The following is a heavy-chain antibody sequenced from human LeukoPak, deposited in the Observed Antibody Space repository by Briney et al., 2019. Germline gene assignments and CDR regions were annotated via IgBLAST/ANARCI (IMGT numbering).Heavy chain of an antibody. V-gene: IGHV1-69*13. CDR3: ARVGGTVAGHGGHAFDI. J-gene: IGHJ3*02. CDR1: GGTFSSYA. CDR2: IIPIFGTA. Sequence: GAPVKVSCKASGGTFSSYAISWVRQAPGQGLEWMGGIIPIFGTANYAQKFQGRVTITADESTSTAYMELSSLRSEDTAVYYCARVGGTVAGHGGHAFDIWGQGTMVTVSS. D-gene: IGHD6-19*01.